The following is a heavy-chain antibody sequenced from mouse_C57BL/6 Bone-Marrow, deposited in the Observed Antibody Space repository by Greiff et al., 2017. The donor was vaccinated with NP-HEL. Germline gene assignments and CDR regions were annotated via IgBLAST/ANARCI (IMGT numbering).Heavy chain of an antibody. CDR3: ATYGSSPHDY. D-gene: IGHD1-1*01. J-gene: IGHJ2*01. CDR1: GFTFSSYA. V-gene: IGHV5-4*03. Sequence: DVKLVESGGGLVKPGGSLKLSCAASGFTFSSYAMSWVRQTPEKRLEWVATISDGGSYTYYPDNVKGRFTISRDNAKNNLYLQMSHLKSEDTAMYYCATYGSSPHDYWGQGTTLTVSS. CDR2: ISDGGSYT.